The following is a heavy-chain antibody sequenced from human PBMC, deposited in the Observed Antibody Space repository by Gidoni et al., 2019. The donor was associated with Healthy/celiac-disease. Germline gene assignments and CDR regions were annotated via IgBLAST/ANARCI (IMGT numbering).Heavy chain of an antibody. CDR2: INPNSGGT. J-gene: IGHJ6*02. CDR3: ARVRPPTWLLVFYGMDV. D-gene: IGHD3-9*01. CDR1: GYTFTGYY. V-gene: IGHV1-2*02. Sequence: QVQLVQSGAEVKKPGASVKVSCKASGYTFTGYYMHWVRQAPGQGLEWMGWINPNSGGTNYAQKFQGRVTMTRDTSISTAYMELSRLRSDDTAVYYCARVRPPTWLLVFYGMDVWGQGTTVTVSS.